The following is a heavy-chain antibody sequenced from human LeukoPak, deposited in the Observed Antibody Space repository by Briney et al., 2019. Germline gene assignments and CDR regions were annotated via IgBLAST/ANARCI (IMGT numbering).Heavy chain of an antibody. CDR1: GYTFTSYG. Sequence: ASVKVSCKASGYTFTSYGISWVRQAPGQGLEWMGWISAYNGNTNYAQKLQGRVTMTTDTSTSTAYMELRSLRSDDTAVYYCARGSPKITTFGVVISYWFDPWGQGTLVTVSS. J-gene: IGHJ5*02. D-gene: IGHD3-3*01. CDR3: ARGSPKITTFGVVISYWFDP. CDR2: ISAYNGNT. V-gene: IGHV1-18*01.